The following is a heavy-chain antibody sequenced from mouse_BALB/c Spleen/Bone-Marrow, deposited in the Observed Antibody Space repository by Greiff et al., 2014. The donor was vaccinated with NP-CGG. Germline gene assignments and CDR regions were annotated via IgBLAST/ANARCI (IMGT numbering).Heavy chain of an antibody. V-gene: IGHV1S56*01. CDR1: GNTFTSYD. CDR2: FFPGDSTT. CDR3: VRSRLRDWYFDV. D-gene: IGHD1-2*01. Sequence: VQRVESGVELVKPGASVKLSCKASGNTFTSYDINWVRQRPEQGLEWIGWFFPGDSTTKYNEKFKGKATLSTDKSSSTVHMQLSRLTSEDSAVYFCVRSRLRDWYFDVWGAGTTVTISS. J-gene: IGHJ1*01.